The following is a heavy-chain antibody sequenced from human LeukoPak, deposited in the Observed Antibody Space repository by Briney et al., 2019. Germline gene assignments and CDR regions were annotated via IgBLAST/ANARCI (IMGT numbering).Heavy chain of an antibody. CDR2: IYYSGST. D-gene: IGHD4-23*01. CDR1: GGSFSTYY. CDR3: ARPWYGGNRFDAFDI. V-gene: IGHV4-39*01. J-gene: IGHJ3*02. Sequence: SETLSLTCAVYGGSFSTYYWGWIRQPPGKGLEWIGSIYYSGSTYYNPSLKSRDTISVDTSKNQFSLKLSSVTAADTAVYYCARPWYGGNRFDAFDIWGQGTMVTVSS.